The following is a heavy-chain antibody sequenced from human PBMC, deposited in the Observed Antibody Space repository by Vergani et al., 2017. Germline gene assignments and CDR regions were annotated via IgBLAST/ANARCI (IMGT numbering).Heavy chain of an antibody. J-gene: IGHJ3*02. Sequence: EVQLVESGGGLVQPGGSLRLSCAASGFTVSSNYMSWVRQAPGKGLEWVSSISSSSSYIYYADSVKGRFTISRDNAKNSLYLQMNSLRAEDTAVYYCARANLYDYDSSGYYPDAFDIWGQGTMVTVSS. CDR2: ISSSSSYI. D-gene: IGHD3-22*01. V-gene: IGHV3-21*01. CDR1: GFTVSSNY. CDR3: ARANLYDYDSSGYYPDAFDI.